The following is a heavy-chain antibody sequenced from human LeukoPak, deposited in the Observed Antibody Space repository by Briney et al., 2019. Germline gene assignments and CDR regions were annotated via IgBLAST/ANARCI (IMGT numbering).Heavy chain of an antibody. V-gene: IGHV4-39*01. CDR1: GFTFSSYW. D-gene: IGHD4-23*01. Sequence: GSLRLSCAASGFTFSSYWMSWVRQPPGKGLEWIGSIYYSGSTYYNPSLKSRVTISVDTSKNQFSLKLSSVTAADTAVYYCARSPERGNSYFDYWGQGTLVTVSS. J-gene: IGHJ4*02. CDR3: ARSPERGNSYFDY. CDR2: IYYSGST.